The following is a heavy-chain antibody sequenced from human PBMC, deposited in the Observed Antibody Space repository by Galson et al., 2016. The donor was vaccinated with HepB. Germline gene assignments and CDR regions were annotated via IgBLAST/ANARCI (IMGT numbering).Heavy chain of an antibody. D-gene: IGHD3-10*01. Sequence: SETLSLTCAVYGGSFSGYYWSWIRQPPGKGLEWIGEISHSGITSHSPSLKSRVTVSVDTSKNHFSLKLYSVTAADMAVYYCARGRTGIRRALDYWGQGTLVTVSS. CDR2: ISHSGIT. CDR3: ARGRTGIRRALDY. J-gene: IGHJ4*02. CDR1: GGSFSGYY. V-gene: IGHV4-34*01.